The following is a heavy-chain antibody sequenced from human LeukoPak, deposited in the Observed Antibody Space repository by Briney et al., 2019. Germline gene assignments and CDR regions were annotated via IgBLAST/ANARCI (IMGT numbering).Heavy chain of an antibody. Sequence: SETLSLTCAVYGGSFSGYHWSWIRQPPGKGLEWIGEIDHSGSTNYNPSLKSRVTISVDTSKNQFSLKLSSVTAADTAVYYCAGDIAARLDYWGQGTLVTVSS. CDR1: GGSFSGYH. D-gene: IGHD6-6*01. J-gene: IGHJ4*02. CDR2: IDHSGST. V-gene: IGHV4-34*01. CDR3: AGDIAARLDY.